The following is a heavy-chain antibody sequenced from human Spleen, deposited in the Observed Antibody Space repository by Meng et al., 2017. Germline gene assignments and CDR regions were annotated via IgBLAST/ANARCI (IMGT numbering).Heavy chain of an antibody. CDR1: GYTLTSYD. V-gene: IGHV1-8*01. D-gene: IGHD3-16*02. CDR2: MNPKSGST. J-gene: IGHJ4*02. Sequence: ASVKVSCKASGYTLTSYDIHWVRQATGQGLEWMGRMNPKSGSTDYAHNFQGRVTMTRNTSINTAYMELSSLGSEDTAVYYCARRAYYENVWGSYRYTVYYFDYWGQGTLVNGAS. CDR3: ARRAYYENVWGSYRYTVYYFDY.